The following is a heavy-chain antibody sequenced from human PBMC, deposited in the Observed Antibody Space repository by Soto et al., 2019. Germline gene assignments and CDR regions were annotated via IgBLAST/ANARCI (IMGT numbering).Heavy chain of an antibody. Sequence: GSLRLSCAASGFTFSSYAMSWVRQAPGKGLEWVSAISGSGGSTYYADSVKGRFTISRDNSKNTLYLQMNSLRAEDTAVYYCAKNGYCSSTRCYGDYYYMDVWGKGTTVTVSS. CDR1: GFTFSSYA. V-gene: IGHV3-23*01. CDR2: ISGSGGST. D-gene: IGHD2-2*01. CDR3: AKNGYCSSTRCYGDYYYMDV. J-gene: IGHJ6*03.